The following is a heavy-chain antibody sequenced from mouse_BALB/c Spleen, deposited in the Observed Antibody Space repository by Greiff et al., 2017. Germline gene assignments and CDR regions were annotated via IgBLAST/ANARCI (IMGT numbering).Heavy chain of an antibody. J-gene: IGHJ4*01. D-gene: IGHD2-1*01. Sequence: EVMLVESGGGLVQPGGSLRLSCATSGFTFTDYYMSWVRQPPGKALEWLGFIRNKANGYTTEYSASVKGRFTISRDNSQSILYLQMNTLRAEDSATYYCARDPYGNHPVYYYAMDYWGQGTSVTVSS. CDR3: ARDPYGNHPVYYYAMDY. V-gene: IGHV7-3*02. CDR1: GFTFTDYY. CDR2: IRNKANGYTT.